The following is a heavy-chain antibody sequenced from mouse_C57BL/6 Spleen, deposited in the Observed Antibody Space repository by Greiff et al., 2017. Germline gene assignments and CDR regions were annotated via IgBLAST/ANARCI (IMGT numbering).Heavy chain of an antibody. Sequence: VQLQQSGAELVKPGASVKLSCKASGYTFTEYTIHWVKQRSGQGLEWIGWFYPGSGSIKYNEKFKDKATLTADKSSSTVYMELSRLTSEDSAVYFCARHEERDSSGYEIHAMDDRGQGTSVTVSS. CDR2: FYPGSGSI. D-gene: IGHD3-2*02. CDR3: ARHEERDSSGYEIHAMDD. CDR1: GYTFTEYT. V-gene: IGHV1-62-2*01. J-gene: IGHJ4*01.